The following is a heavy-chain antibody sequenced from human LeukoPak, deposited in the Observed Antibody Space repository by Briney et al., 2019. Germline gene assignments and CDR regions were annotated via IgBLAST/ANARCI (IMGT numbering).Heavy chain of an antibody. V-gene: IGHV3-15*01. D-gene: IGHD6-19*01. J-gene: IGHJ4*02. CDR2: IKSKNDGGTT. Sequence: GGSHRLSCAASGFTFSKAWMSWVRQATGKGLEWVGRIKSKNDGGTTDYAAPVKGRFTISRDDSKNTLYLQMNSLKTEDTAVYYCTTVQSIRSSWSRCDYWCQGTLVTVSS. CDR1: GFTFSKAW. CDR3: TTVQSIRSSWSRCDY.